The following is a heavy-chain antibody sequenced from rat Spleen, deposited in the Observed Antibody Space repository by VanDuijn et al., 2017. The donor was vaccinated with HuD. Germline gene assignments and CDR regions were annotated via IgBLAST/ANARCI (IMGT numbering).Heavy chain of an antibody. D-gene: IGHD4-3*01. CDR2: ISTGGST. Sequence: EVQLVESGGGLEQPGRSLKLSCAASGFTFSNYYMAWVRQAPTKGLEWVTYISTGGSTYYRDSVKGRFTISRDNAKSTLYLQLDSLRSEDTATYYCAGYNSAFAYWGQGTLVTVSS. CDR1: GFTFSNYY. CDR3: AGYNSAFAY. J-gene: IGHJ3*01. V-gene: IGHV5-27*01.